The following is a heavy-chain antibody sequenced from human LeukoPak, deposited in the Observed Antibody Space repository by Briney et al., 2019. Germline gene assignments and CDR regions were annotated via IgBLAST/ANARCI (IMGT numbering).Heavy chain of an antibody. J-gene: IGHJ5*02. V-gene: IGHV4-34*01. CDR3: ARRPLGYCSSTSCAGRYWFDP. CDR1: GGSFSGYY. CDR2: INHSGST. D-gene: IGHD2-2*01. Sequence: PSETLSLTCAVYGGSFSGYYWSWIRQPPGKGLEWIGEINHSGSTNYNPSLKSRVTISVDTSKNQFSLKLGSVTAADTAVYYCARRPLGYCSSTSCAGRYWFDPWGQGTLVTVSS.